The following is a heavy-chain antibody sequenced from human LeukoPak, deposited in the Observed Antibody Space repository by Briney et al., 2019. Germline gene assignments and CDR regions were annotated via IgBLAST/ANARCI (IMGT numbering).Heavy chain of an antibody. CDR2: ISAYNGNT. J-gene: IGHJ4*02. V-gene: IGHV1-18*01. Sequence: GASVKVSRKASGYTFNTYGITWVRQAPGQGLEWMGWISAYNGNTNYAQKLQGRVTMTTDTSTSTAYMELRSLRSDDTAVYYCARDRDDILTGYSGFDYWGQGTLVTVSS. CDR1: GYTFNTYG. CDR3: ARDRDDILTGYSGFDY. D-gene: IGHD3-9*01.